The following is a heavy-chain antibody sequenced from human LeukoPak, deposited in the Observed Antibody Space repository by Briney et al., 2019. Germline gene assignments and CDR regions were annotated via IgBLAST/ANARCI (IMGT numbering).Heavy chain of an antibody. D-gene: IGHD3-22*01. J-gene: IGHJ4*02. V-gene: IGHV3-7*01. Sequence: GGSLRLSCEASGFTFSSNWMSWVRQAPGKGLEWVANIKHDGSEKYYMDSVKGRFSISRDNAKNSLYLHMNTLRAEDTAVYYCAKDRSKYYYDGSGYCADYWGQGTLVTVSS. CDR3: AKDRSKYYYDGSGYCADY. CDR2: IKHDGSEK. CDR1: GFTFSSNW.